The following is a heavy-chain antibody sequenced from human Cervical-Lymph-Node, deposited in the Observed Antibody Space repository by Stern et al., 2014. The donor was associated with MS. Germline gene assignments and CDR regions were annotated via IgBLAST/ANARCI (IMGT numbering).Heavy chain of an antibody. Sequence: QITLKESGPALVKPTQTLTLTCTFSGFSLVTSGVRVSWIRQPPGKALEWLARIDWNDKTFYNTSLMTRLTISKATSKNQVVLTMTNVDPVDTATYYCARMMGSGYRHYFDYWGQGTPVTVS. D-gene: IGHD3-3*01. CDR3: ARMMGSGYRHYFDY. V-gene: IGHV2-70*04. J-gene: IGHJ4*02. CDR1: GFSLVTSGVR. CDR2: IDWNDKT.